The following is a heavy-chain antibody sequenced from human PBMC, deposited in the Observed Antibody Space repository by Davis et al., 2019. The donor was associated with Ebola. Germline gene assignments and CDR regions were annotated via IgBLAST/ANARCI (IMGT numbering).Heavy chain of an antibody. Sequence: SVKVSCKASGGTFSSYAISWVRQAPGQGLEWMGGIIPIFGTANYAQKFQGRVTITADESTSTAYMELSSLRSEDTAVYYCARGDSIAVRENMFDYWGQGTLVTVSS. CDR1: GGTFSSYA. V-gene: IGHV1-69*13. CDR3: ARGDSIAVRENMFDY. D-gene: IGHD6-19*01. CDR2: IIPIFGTA. J-gene: IGHJ4*02.